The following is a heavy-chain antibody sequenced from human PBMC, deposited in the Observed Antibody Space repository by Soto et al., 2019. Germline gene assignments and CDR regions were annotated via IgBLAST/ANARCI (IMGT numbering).Heavy chain of an antibody. J-gene: IGHJ2*01. V-gene: IGHV4-39*01. CDR3: ANEAGSEGYPDWHFDL. D-gene: IGHD3-10*01. CDR1: GGSISSSNYY. Sequence: QLQLQESGPGLVKPSETLSLTCTVSGGSISSSNYYWVWVRQPPGKGLEWIGSIYYTGNTYYNPSLNSRLTISVDTSRSQFSLRLSSVSAADTAVYYCANEAGSEGYPDWHFDLWGRGTLVTVSS. CDR2: IYYTGNT.